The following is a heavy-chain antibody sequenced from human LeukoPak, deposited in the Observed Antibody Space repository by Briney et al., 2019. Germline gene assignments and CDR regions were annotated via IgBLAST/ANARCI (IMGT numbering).Heavy chain of an antibody. J-gene: IGHJ4*02. CDR1: GGSFSGYY. CDR3: AREGGPQDY. V-gene: IGHV4-34*01. Sequence: SETLSLTCAVYGGSFSGYYWSWIRQPPGKGLEWIGEINHSGSTNYNPSLKSRVTISVDTSKNQFSLKLSSVTAADTAVYYCAREGGPQDYWGQGTLVTVSS. D-gene: IGHD3-16*01. CDR2: INHSGST.